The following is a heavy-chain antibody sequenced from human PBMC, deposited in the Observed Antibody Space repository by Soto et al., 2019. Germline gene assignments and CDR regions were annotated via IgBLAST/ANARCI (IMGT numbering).Heavy chain of an antibody. D-gene: IGHD3-16*01. CDR1: GYTFTSYD. J-gene: IGHJ6*02. CDR2: MNPNSGNT. V-gene: IGHV1-8*01. CDR3: ARGFGGLLNREYYGMVV. Sequence: QVQLVQSGAEVKKPGASVKVSCKASGYTFTSYDINWVRQATGQGLEWMGWMNPNSGNTGYAQKFKGRVTMTRNTSISTAYMELSSLRSEDTAVYYCARGFGGLLNREYYGMVVWGQGTTVTVSS.